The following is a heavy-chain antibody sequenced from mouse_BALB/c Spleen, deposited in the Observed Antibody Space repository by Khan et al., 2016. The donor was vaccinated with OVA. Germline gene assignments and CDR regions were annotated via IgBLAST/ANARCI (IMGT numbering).Heavy chain of an antibody. Sequence: EVKLEESGPSLVKPSQTLSLTCSVTGDSITSGYWSWIRKFPGNKLEYMGYMIYTGYTDYNPSLKSRIAIPRHTSKNQYYLQLNSVTAEDTATYYCARSTYRYAFAYWGQGTLVTVSA. V-gene: IGHV3-8*02. D-gene: IGHD2-14*01. CDR3: ARSTYRYAFAY. CDR2: MIYTGYT. J-gene: IGHJ3*01. CDR1: GDSITSGY.